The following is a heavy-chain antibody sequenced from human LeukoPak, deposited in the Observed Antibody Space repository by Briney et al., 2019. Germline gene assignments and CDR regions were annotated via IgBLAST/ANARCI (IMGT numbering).Heavy chain of an antibody. CDR1: GFIFSDYY. CDR2: ISSSGTPK. V-gene: IGHV3-11*01. CDR3: VRDDVHHWFDF. J-gene: IGHJ4*02. Sequence: PGGSLRLSCGASGFIFSDYYMSWIRQAPGKGLEWISYISSSGTPKSYADSVKGRFTISRDNAKKSLFLQMGSLRDEDTAVYYCVRDDVHHWFDFWGQGTLVTVSS. D-gene: IGHD1-1*01.